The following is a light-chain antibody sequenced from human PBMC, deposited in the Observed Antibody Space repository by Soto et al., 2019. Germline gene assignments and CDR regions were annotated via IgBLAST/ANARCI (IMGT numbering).Light chain of an antibody. CDR2: DVS. J-gene: IGLJ1*01. V-gene: IGLV2-11*01. CDR1: SSDIGGYNY. CDR3: CSFAGSYTYV. Sequence: QSALTQPASVSGSPGQSITISCSGTSSDIGGYNYVSWYQQHPGKAPKLIIYDVSERPSGVPDRFSGSKFGNTASLTISGLQAEDEADYSCCSFAGSYTYVFGTGTKVTVL.